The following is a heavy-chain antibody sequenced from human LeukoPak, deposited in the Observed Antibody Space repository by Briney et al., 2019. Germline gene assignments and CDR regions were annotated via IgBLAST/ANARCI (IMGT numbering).Heavy chain of an antibody. CDR3: ARDLVTVTKGFDI. D-gene: IGHD4-17*01. Sequence: SETLSLTCTVSGGSISSYCWSWVRQPPGKGLEWIGYIYTSGSTDYNPSLKSRLTISVDTSKNQFSLKLTSVTAADTAVYYCARDLVTVTKGFDIWGQGTMVSVSS. V-gene: IGHV4-59*01. CDR1: GGSISSYC. CDR2: IYTSGST. J-gene: IGHJ3*02.